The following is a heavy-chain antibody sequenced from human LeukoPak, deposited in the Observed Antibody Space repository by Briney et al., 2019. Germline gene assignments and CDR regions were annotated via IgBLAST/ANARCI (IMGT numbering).Heavy chain of an antibody. CDR3: ARSFWSDYYFYFDS. CDR2: NYNRWST. Sequence: SGTLSLTSAVSGYSISSGYYGGWIRQLPGKGLEWIGSNYNRWSTYPTPSLQSRVTLYVITSKNQFSLKLSSVTAADTAVYYCARSFWSDYYFYFDSWGQGTLVTVSS. J-gene: IGHJ4*02. D-gene: IGHD3-3*01. V-gene: IGHV4-38-2*01. CDR1: GYSISSGYY.